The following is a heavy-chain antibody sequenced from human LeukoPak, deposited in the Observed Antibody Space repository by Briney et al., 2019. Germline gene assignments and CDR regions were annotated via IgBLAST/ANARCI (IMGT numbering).Heavy chain of an antibody. CDR1: GYSISSGYY. Sequence: SETLSLTCTVSGYSISSGYYWGWIRQPPGKGLEWIGSIYHSGSTYYNPSLKSRVTISVDTSKNQFSLKLSSVTAADTAVYYCGGRKEAVTGKFDSWGQGTLVTVSS. J-gene: IGHJ4*02. V-gene: IGHV4-38-2*02. CDR2: IYHSGST. CDR3: GGRKEAVTGKFDS. D-gene: IGHD6-19*01.